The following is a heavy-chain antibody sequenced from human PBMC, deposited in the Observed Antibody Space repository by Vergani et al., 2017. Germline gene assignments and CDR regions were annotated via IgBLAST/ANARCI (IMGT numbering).Heavy chain of an antibody. Sequence: EVQLVESGGGLVKPGGSLRLSCAASGFTFSSYSMNWVRQAPGKGLEWVSSISSSSSYIYYADSVKGRFTISRDNAKNSLYLQMNSLRAEDTAVYYCARDVGRQQLAYIYYYYYYYMDVWGKGP. V-gene: IGHV3-21*01. D-gene: IGHD6-13*01. CDR3: ARDVGRQQLAYIYYYYYYYMDV. CDR2: ISSSSSYI. J-gene: IGHJ6*03. CDR1: GFTFSSYS.